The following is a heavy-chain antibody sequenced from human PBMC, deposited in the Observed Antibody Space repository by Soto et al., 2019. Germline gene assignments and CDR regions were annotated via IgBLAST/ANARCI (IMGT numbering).Heavy chain of an antibody. Sequence: LRLSCAASGFTFDDYAMHWVRQPPGKGLEWVSGISRNSASIGYADSVKGRFTTSRDNAKNSLYLQMNSLRAEDTALYYCAKDINYDSSGYLDYWGQGTLVTVSS. V-gene: IGHV3-9*01. CDR2: ISRNSASI. J-gene: IGHJ4*02. CDR3: AKDINYDSSGYLDY. D-gene: IGHD3-22*01. CDR1: GFTFDDYA.